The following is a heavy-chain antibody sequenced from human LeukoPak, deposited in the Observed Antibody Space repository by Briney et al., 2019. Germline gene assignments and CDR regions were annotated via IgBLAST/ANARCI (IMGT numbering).Heavy chain of an antibody. Sequence: ETLSLTCSISGGSISSYYWSWIRQPPGKGLEWIGYIYYSGSTKYNPSLKSRVTISVDTSKNQFSLKLSSVTAADTAVYYCARDRGDGYDYFWDYWGQGTLVTVSS. CDR1: GGSISSYY. V-gene: IGHV4-59*01. CDR2: IYYSGST. D-gene: IGHD5-12*01. J-gene: IGHJ4*02. CDR3: ARDRGDGYDYFWDY.